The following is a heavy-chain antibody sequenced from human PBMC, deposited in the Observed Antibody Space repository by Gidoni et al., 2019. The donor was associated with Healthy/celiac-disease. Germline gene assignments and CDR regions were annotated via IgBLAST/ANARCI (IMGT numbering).Heavy chain of an antibody. CDR1: GYTFTSYG. Sequence: QVQLVQSGAEVKKPGASVKVSCKASGYTFTSYGISWVRQAPGQGLEWMGWISAYNGNTNYAQKLQGRVTMTTDTSTSTAYMELRSLRSDDTAVYYCARDGLGRLDYYYYYGMDVWGQGTTVTVSS. CDR3: ARDGLGRLDYYYYYGMDV. V-gene: IGHV1-18*01. CDR2: ISAYNGNT. J-gene: IGHJ6*02. D-gene: IGHD3-9*01.